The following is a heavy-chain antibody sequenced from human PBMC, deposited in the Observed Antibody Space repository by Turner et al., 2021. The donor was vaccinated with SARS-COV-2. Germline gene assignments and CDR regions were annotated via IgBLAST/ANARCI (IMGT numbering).Heavy chain of an antibody. CDR2: ISYDGSNK. Sequence: QVQLVESGGGVVQPGRSLRLSCAASGFNFSSYAMHWVRQAPGKGLEWGALISYDGSNKYYADSVKGRFTISRDNSKSTLYLQMNSLRAEDTAVYYCARDGGGMLRTWGQGTLVTVSS. D-gene: IGHD3-16*01. J-gene: IGHJ4*02. V-gene: IGHV3-30-3*01. CDR3: ARDGGGMLRT. CDR1: GFNFSSYA.